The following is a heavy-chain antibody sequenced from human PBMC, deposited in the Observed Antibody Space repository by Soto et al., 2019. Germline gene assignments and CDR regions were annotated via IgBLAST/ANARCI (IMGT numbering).Heavy chain of an antibody. CDR3: ARFNPIYCSRRTCHKFFYYGMDG. V-gene: IGHV5-51*01. J-gene: IGHJ6*02. D-gene: IGHD2-2*02. CDR2: IYPGDSDT. CDR1: GYGFGNYW. Sequence: PGESLKISCKGSGYGFGNYWIGWVPQMPGRGLEWIGIIYPGDSDTRYRPSVQGQVSISVDKSASTAYLQWNSVKASDTANYFCARFNPIYCSRRTCHKFFYYGMDGWGQGTKVTVSS.